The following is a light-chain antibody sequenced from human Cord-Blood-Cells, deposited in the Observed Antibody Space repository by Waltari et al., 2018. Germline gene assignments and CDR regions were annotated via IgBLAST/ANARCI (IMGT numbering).Light chain of an antibody. J-gene: IGKJ4*01. CDR3: QQRSNWPT. CDR1: QSVSSY. CDR2: DAS. V-gene: IGKV3-11*01. Sequence: EMVLTQSPATLSLSPGERATLSCRASQSVSSYLAWYQQKPGQAPSLLIYDASNRATGIPARFSGSGSGTDFTLTISSLAPEDFAFYYCQQRSNWPTFGGGTKVEIK.